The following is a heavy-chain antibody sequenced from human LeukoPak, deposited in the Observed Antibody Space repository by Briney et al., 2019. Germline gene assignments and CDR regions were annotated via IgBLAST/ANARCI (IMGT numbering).Heavy chain of an antibody. J-gene: IGHJ4*02. Sequence: GGSLRLSCAASGFTFSSYAMHWVRQAPGKGLEWVAVISYDGSNKYYADSVKGRFTISRDNTKNSVYLQMNSLRAEDTVVYFCASAIAAADAYWGQGTLVTVSS. D-gene: IGHD6-13*01. CDR1: GFTFSSYA. V-gene: IGHV3-30*04. CDR3: ASAIAAADAY. CDR2: ISYDGSNK.